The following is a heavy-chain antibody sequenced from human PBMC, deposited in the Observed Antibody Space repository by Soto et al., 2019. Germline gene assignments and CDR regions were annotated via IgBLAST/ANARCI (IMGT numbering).Heavy chain of an antibody. D-gene: IGHD6-19*01. J-gene: IGHJ3*02. CDR3: ARSREQWLVDAFDI. V-gene: IGHV4-34*01. CDR1: GGSFSCYY. CDR2: VNPTGST. Sequence: KASETLSLTCAVYGGSFSCYYWSWIRQSPGKGLEWIGEVNPTGSTKYNPSLKSRVTISVDTSKNQFSLNLNSVTAADTALYYCARSREQWLVDAFDIWGQGTMVTVSS.